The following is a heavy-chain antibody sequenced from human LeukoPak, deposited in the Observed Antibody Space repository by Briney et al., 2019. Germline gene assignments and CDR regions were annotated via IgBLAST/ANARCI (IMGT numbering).Heavy chain of an antibody. V-gene: IGHV1-2*02. CDR2: INPNSGGT. CDR1: GYTFTSYD. D-gene: IGHD3-10*01. Sequence: GASVKVSCKASGYTFTSYDINWVRQATGQGLEWMGWINPNSGGTNYAQKFQGRVTMTRDTSISTAYMELSRLRSDDTAVYYCASRVGGSYYSQHAFDIWGQGTMVTVSS. J-gene: IGHJ3*02. CDR3: ASRVGGSYYSQHAFDI.